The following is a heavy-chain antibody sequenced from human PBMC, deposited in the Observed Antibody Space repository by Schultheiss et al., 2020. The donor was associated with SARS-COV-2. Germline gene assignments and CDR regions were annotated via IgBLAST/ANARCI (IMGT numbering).Heavy chain of an antibody. Sequence: GESLKISCAASGFTFSSYAMSWVRQAPGKGLEWVSAISSSGYSTYYADSVKGRFTISRDNSKNTLYVQMNSLRADDTAVYFCAKGPMKSLDSWGQGNLVTVSS. V-gene: IGHV3-23*01. CDR3: AKGPMKSLDS. J-gene: IGHJ4*02. CDR2: ISSSGYST. CDR1: GFTFSSYA.